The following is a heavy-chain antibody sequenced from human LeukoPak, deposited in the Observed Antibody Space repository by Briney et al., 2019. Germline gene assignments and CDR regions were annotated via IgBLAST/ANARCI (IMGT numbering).Heavy chain of an antibody. Sequence: GGSLRLSCAASGFTFSSYAMSWVRQAPGKGLEWVSAISGSGGSTYYADSVKGRFTISRDNSKNTLYLQMNSLRAEDTAVYYCAELRIVATILNAFDIWGQGTMVTVSS. V-gene: IGHV3-23*01. CDR1: GFTFSSYA. CDR3: AELRIVATILNAFDI. J-gene: IGHJ3*02. D-gene: IGHD5-12*01. CDR2: ISGSGGST.